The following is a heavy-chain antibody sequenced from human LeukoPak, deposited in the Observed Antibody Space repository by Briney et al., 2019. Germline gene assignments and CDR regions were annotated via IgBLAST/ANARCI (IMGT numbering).Heavy chain of an antibody. CDR1: GGTFSSYA. V-gene: IGHV1-69*04. Sequence: ASVKVSCKASGGTFSSYAISWVRQAPGQGVEWMGRIIPILGIANYAQKFQGRVTITADKSTSTAYMELSSLRSEDTAVYYCATRGDHGSGSYYTDAFDIWGQGTMVTVSS. D-gene: IGHD3-10*01. CDR2: IIPILGIA. CDR3: ATRGDHGSGSYYTDAFDI. J-gene: IGHJ3*02.